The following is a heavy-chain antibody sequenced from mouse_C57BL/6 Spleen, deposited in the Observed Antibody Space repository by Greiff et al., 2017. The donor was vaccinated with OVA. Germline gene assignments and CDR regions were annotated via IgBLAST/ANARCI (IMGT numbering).Heavy chain of an antibody. CDR3: ARSGTDDGYYGY. J-gene: IGHJ2*01. CDR1: GYTFTSYW. V-gene: IGHV1-55*01. D-gene: IGHD2-3*01. Sequence: QVQLQQPGAELVKPGASVKMSCKASGYTFTSYWITWVKQRPGQGLEWIGDIYPGSGSTNYNEKFKSKATLTVDTSSSTAYMQRSSLTSEDSAVYYCARSGTDDGYYGYWGQGTTLTVSS. CDR2: IYPGSGST.